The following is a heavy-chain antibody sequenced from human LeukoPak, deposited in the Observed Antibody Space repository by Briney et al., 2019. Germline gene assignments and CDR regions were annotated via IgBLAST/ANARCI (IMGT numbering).Heavy chain of an antibody. Sequence: SETLSLTCTVSGGSISSSSYYWGWIRQPPGKGLEWIGSIYYSGSTYYNPSLKSRVTISVDTSKNQFSLKLSSVTAADTAVYYCSGYPPISHGYYYYYMDVWGKGTTVTVSS. CDR1: GGSISSSSYY. D-gene: IGHD3-22*01. J-gene: IGHJ6*03. V-gene: IGHV4-39*07. CDR2: IYYSGST. CDR3: SGYPPISHGYYYYYMDV.